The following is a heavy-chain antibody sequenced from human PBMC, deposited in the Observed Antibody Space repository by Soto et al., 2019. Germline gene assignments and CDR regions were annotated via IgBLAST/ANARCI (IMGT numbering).Heavy chain of an antibody. Sequence: QITLKESGPTLVKPTQTLTLTCIFSGFSLSTTGAGVGWIRQPPGKALEWLGIIYWDDDKRYSPSVKSRLTITQDTSNNQVVLTMTNMDPVDTATYYCAHRRHPYYDSSGFGAFDVWGQGTMVTVAS. J-gene: IGHJ3*01. V-gene: IGHV2-5*02. CDR2: IYWDDDK. D-gene: IGHD3-22*01. CDR1: GFSLSTTGAG. CDR3: AHRRHPYYDSSGFGAFDV.